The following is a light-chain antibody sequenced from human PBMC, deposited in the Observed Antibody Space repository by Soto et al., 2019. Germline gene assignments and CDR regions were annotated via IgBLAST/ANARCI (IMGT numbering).Light chain of an antibody. V-gene: IGKV3-20*01. Sequence: EIVLTQSPGTLSLSPGERASLSCRASQSLSSSYLVWYQQKPGQAPRLLIYGASSRATGVPDRFSGSGSGTDFTLTISRLEPEDFAVYYCQQCGSAPLTFGQGTKVEIK. J-gene: IGKJ1*01. CDR1: QSLSSSY. CDR3: QQCGSAPLT. CDR2: GAS.